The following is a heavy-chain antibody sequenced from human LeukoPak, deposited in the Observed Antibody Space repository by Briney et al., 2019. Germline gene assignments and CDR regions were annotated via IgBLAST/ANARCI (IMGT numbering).Heavy chain of an antibody. CDR2: IYGTGST. CDR3: ARDGCSSASCLNWFDP. J-gene: IGHJ5*02. Sequence: SETLSLTCTVSGGSMSSGNYYWTWIRKPAGKRLEWIGRIYGTGSTDYNPSLKSRVTISIDKSKKQFSLKVRSVTAADTAIYFCARDGCSSASCLNWFDPRGQGIQVTVSS. D-gene: IGHD2-2*01. CDR1: GGSMSSGNYY. V-gene: IGHV4-61*02.